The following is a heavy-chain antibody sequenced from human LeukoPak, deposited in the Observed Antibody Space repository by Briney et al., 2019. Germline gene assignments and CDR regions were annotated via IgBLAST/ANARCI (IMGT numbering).Heavy chain of an antibody. CDR2: IFPIFATA. Sequence: GSSVKVSCKASGGTFSSYAISWVRQAPGQGLEWMGRIFPIFATANYAQKFQGRVTITADESTSTAYMELSSLRSEDTAVYYCARESGSYEAYSDYWGQGTLVTVSS. D-gene: IGHD1-26*01. CDR3: ARESGSYEAYSDY. V-gene: IGHV1-69*15. CDR1: GGTFSSYA. J-gene: IGHJ4*02.